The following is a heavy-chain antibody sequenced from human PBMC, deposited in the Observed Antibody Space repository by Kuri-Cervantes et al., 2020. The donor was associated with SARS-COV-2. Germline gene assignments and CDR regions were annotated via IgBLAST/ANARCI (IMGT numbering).Heavy chain of an antibody. CDR3: AGGYYYDSSGPVLRYYFDY. V-gene: IGHV4-34*01. Sequence: SETLSLTCAVYGGSFRGYYCSWIRQPPGKGLEWIGEINHSGSTNYNPSLKSRVTISVDTSKNQFSLKLSSVTAADTAVYYCAGGYYYDSSGPVLRYYFDYWGQGTLVTVSS. CDR2: INHSGST. J-gene: IGHJ4*02. D-gene: IGHD3-22*01. CDR1: GGSFRGYY.